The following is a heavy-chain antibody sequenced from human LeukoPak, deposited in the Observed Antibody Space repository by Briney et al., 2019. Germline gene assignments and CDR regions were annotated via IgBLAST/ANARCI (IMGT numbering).Heavy chain of an antibody. V-gene: IGHV1-69*05. CDR1: GGTFSSCA. Sequence: GASVKVSCKASGGTFSSCAISWVRQAPGQGLEWMGGIIPIFGTANYAQKFQGRVTITTDESTSTAYMELSSLRSEDTAVYYCARSVTWIQAPLDYWGQGTLVTVSS. J-gene: IGHJ4*02. D-gene: IGHD5-18*01. CDR3: ARSVTWIQAPLDY. CDR2: IIPIFGTA.